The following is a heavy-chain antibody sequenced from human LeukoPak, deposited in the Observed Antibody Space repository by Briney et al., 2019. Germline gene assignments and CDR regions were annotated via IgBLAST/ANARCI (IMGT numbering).Heavy chain of an antibody. D-gene: IGHD6-19*01. CDR2: ISGSGGST. CDR1: GFTFSSYA. V-gene: IGHV3-23*01. Sequence: GASLRLSCAASGFTFSSYAMSWVRQAPGKGLEWVSAISGSGGSTYYADSVKGRFTISRDNSKNTLYLQMNSLRAEDTAVYYCAKDRQWLVPSYSDYWGQGTLVTVSS. CDR3: AKDRQWLVPSYSDY. J-gene: IGHJ4*02.